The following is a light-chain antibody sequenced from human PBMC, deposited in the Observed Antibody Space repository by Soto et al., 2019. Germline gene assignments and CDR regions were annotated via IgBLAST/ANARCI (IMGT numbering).Light chain of an antibody. CDR2: EVT. V-gene: IGLV2-14*01. CDR1: SSDIGGHNY. J-gene: IGLJ3*02. CDR3: SSYTTTATLM. Sequence: QSALTQPASMSGSPGQSITISCTGTSSDIGGHNYVSWYQHFPGTAPKLILYEVTQRPSGVSPRFSGSKSGNTASLTISGLQSEDEADYYCSSYTTTATLMFGGGTKLTVL.